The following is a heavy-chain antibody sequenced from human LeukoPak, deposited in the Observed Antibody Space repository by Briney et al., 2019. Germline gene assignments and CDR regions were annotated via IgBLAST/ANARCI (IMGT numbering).Heavy chain of an antibody. D-gene: IGHD3-22*01. V-gene: IGHV1-2*06. CDR3: ARDHLVGFTHWGHYYDSSGHDY. Sequence: GASVKVSCKASGYPFTGYYMHWVRQAPGQGLEWMVRINPNSGGTNYAQKFQGRVTMTRDTSISTAYMELSRLRSDDTAVYYCARDHLVGFTHWGHYYDSSGHDYWGQGTLVTVSS. CDR1: GYPFTGYY. CDR2: INPNSGGT. J-gene: IGHJ4*02.